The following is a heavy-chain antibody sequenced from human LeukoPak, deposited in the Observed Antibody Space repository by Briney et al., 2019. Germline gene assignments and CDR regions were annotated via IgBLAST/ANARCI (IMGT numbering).Heavy chain of an antibody. Sequence: PGGSLRLSCSASGFTLSIYAMHWVRQAPGKGLESVSAISSDGGSTYYADSVKGRFTISRDNSKNTLYLQMSSLRAEDTAVYYCVKEEMGAHHAFDIWGQGTLVTVSS. CDR3: VKEEMGAHHAFDI. J-gene: IGHJ3*02. CDR2: ISSDGGST. CDR1: GFTLSIYA. V-gene: IGHV3-64D*06. D-gene: IGHD1-26*01.